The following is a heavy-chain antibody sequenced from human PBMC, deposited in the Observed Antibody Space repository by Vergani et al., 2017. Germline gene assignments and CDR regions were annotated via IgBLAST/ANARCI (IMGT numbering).Heavy chain of an antibody. CDR1: GGSINSQNYY. V-gene: IGHV4-39*01. Sequence: QVQLQESGPGLVKPSQTLSLTCTVSGGSINSQNYYWSWIRQPAGKGLEWIGSMDYSGSTSYNPSLESRISISFETPKNQFSLRLTSVTAADTAVYYCASKRGACRAAYCHSYDFWGPGTLVGVSS. CDR3: ASKRGACRAAYCHSYDF. CDR2: MDYSGST. D-gene: IGHD2-15*01. J-gene: IGHJ4*02.